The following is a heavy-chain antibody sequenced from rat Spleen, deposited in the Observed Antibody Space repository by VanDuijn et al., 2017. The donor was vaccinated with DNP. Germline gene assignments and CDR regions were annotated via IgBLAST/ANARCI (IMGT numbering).Heavy chain of an antibody. CDR3: STGRGGPDY. J-gene: IGHJ2*01. D-gene: IGHD1-11*01. V-gene: IGHV5-20*01. Sequence: EVQLVETGGGLVQPGRSLKLSCVVSGFTFSSYWMFWIRQAPTKGLEWVASITYDGVGTYYRDSVKGRFTISRDIAKSSLYLQMDSLRSEDTATYYCSTGRGGPDYWGQGVMVTVSS. CDR1: GFTFSSYW. CDR2: ITYDGVGT.